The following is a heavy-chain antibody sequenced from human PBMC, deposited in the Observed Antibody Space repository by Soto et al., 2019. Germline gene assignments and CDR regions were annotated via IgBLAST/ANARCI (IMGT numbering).Heavy chain of an antibody. Sequence: QVQLVESGGGVVQPGRSLRLSCAASGFTFSSYAMHWVRQAPGKGLEGVAVISYDGSNKYYADSVKRRFTISRDNSKNTLYMQMNSLRAEDTAVYYCARNSWGQGTLVTGSS. CDR2: ISYDGSNK. CDR1: GFTFSSYA. J-gene: IGHJ4*02. V-gene: IGHV3-30-3*01. CDR3: ARNS.